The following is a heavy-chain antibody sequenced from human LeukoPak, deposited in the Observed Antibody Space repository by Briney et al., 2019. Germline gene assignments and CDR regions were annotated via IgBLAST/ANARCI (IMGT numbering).Heavy chain of an antibody. D-gene: IGHD3-10*01. J-gene: IGHJ3*02. Sequence: PGGSLRLSCAASGFTFTSYGMHWVRQAPGKGLEWVAVISHDGGNKYYADSVKGRFTISRDTSKNTLYLQMNSLRAEDTAVYYCAKASGVPWADYAFDIWGQGTMVTVSS. CDR3: AKASGVPWADYAFDI. CDR2: ISHDGGNK. V-gene: IGHV3-30*18. CDR1: GFTFTSYG.